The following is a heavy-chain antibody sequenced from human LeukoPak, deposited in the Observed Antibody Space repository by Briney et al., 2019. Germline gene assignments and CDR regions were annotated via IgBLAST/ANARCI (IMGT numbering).Heavy chain of an antibody. CDR3: ARDVGDYGYS. D-gene: IGHD4/OR15-4a*01. CDR1: GFTFSSYA. CDR2: ISSSSSTI. Sequence: PGGSLRLSCAASGFTFSSYAMSWVRQAPGKGPEWVSYISSSSSTIYYADSVKGRFTISRDNAKNSLYLQMNSLRAEDTAVYYCARDVGDYGYSWGQGTLVTVSS. V-gene: IGHV3-48*01. J-gene: IGHJ4*02.